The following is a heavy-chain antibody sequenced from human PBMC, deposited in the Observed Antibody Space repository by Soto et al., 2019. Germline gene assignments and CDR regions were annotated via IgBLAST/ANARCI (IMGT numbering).Heavy chain of an antibody. CDR1: GFSLSSHY. CDR2: IHNGGDT. CDR3: ARDRSMNC. Sequence: EVQLVESGGGLVQPGGSLRLSCVASGFSLSSHYMNWVRKAPGKGLEWVSLIHNGGDTYYADSVKGRFSISRDDSRNTLYLQMNSLTAEDTAMYYCARDRSMNCWGQGTLVTVSS. J-gene: IGHJ4*02. V-gene: IGHV3-66*01.